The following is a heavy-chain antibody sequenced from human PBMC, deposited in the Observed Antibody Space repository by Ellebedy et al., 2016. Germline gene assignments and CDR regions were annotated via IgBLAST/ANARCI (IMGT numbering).Heavy chain of an antibody. CDR1: GYTLTELS. D-gene: IGHD5-12*01. V-gene: IGHV1-24*01. Sequence: ASVKVSCKVSGYTLTELSMHWVRQVPGKGLEWMGGFDPEDGETMYSQKFQGRVTMTEDTSTDTAYMELSSLRSEDTAIYYCATSRSGYDLCFWGQGTLVTVSS. J-gene: IGHJ4*02. CDR3: ATSRSGYDLCF. CDR2: FDPEDGET.